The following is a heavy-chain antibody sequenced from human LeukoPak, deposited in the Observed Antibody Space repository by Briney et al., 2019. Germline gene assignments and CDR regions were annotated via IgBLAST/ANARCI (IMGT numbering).Heavy chain of an antibody. V-gene: IGHV4-59*01. Sequence: SETLSLTCTVSGGSISSYYWSWIRQPPGKGLEWIGYIYYSGSTNYNPSLKSRVTISVDTSKNQFSLKLSSVTAADTAVYYCARTPVAYDILTGYEGYYYYMDVWGKGTTVTISS. J-gene: IGHJ6*03. CDR2: IYYSGST. CDR1: GGSISSYY. CDR3: ARTPVAYDILTGYEGYYYYMDV. D-gene: IGHD3-9*01.